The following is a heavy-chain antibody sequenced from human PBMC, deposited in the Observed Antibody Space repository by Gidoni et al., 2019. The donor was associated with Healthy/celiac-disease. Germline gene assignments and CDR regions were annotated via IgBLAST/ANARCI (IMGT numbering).Heavy chain of an antibody. CDR1: GGSNSSRSYY. V-gene: IGHV4-39*07. CDR3: ARRAVDSSGYYSFDY. J-gene: IGHJ4*02. D-gene: IGHD3-22*01. CDR2: IDYSGRT. Sequence: QLQLQETGPGLVRPSETLSRTGSVSGGSNSSRSYYWGWIRQPPGKGLGCVGSIDYSGRTSDTPSLKSRVPISVDTSKTPFSLKLRSVTAADTAVYYCARRAVDSSGYYSFDYWGQGTLVTVSS.